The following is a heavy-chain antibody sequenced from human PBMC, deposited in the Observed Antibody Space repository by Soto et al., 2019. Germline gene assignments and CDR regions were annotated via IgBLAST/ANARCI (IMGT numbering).Heavy chain of an antibody. CDR3: ARDGPRGIVVVTAIFDY. J-gene: IGHJ4*02. V-gene: IGHV3-74*01. CDR2: INSDGSST. D-gene: IGHD2-21*02. Sequence: EVQLAESGGGLVQPGGSLRLSCAASGFTFSSYWMHWVRQAPGKGLVWVSRINSDGSSTSYADSVKGRFTISRDNAKNTLYLQMNSLRAEDTAVYYCARDGPRGIVVVTAIFDYWGQGTLVTVSS. CDR1: GFTFSSYW.